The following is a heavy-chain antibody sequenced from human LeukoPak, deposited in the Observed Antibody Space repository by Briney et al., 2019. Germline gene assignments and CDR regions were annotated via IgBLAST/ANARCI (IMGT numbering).Heavy chain of an antibody. Sequence: GGSLRLSCAASGFTFSSYSMNWVRQAPGKGLEWVSSISSGSSYIYYADSVKGRFTISRDNAKNSLYLQMNSLRAEDTAVYYCARDFRAMVNYFDYWGQGTLVTVSS. CDR3: ARDFRAMVNYFDY. D-gene: IGHD5-18*01. V-gene: IGHV3-21*01. J-gene: IGHJ4*02. CDR2: ISSGSSYI. CDR1: GFTFSSYS.